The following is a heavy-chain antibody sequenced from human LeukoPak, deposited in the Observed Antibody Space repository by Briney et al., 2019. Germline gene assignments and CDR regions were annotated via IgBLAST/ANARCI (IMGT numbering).Heavy chain of an antibody. CDR2: ISYDGSNK. CDR3: AKDYYDSSGYYSEAYYFDY. D-gene: IGHD3-22*01. Sequence: PGGSLRLSCAASGFTFSSYGMHWVRQAPGKGLEWVAVISYDGSNKYYADSVKGRFTISRDNSKNTLYLQMNSLRAEDTAVYYCAKDYYDSSGYYSEAYYFDYWGQGTLVTVSS. J-gene: IGHJ4*02. V-gene: IGHV3-30*18. CDR1: GFTFSSYG.